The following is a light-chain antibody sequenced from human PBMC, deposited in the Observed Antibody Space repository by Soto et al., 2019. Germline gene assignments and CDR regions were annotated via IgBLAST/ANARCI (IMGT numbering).Light chain of an antibody. CDR2: EVT. CDR3: SSYTSNSAYV. V-gene: IGLV2-14*01. Sequence: QSALTQPASVSGSPGQSITISCTGTSSDVGGYNYVSWFQQHPGKAPKLMIYEVTNRPSGVSNRFSGSKSGNTASLTISGLQAEDEADYYCSSYTSNSAYVSGTGTKVTVL. CDR1: SSDVGGYNY. J-gene: IGLJ1*01.